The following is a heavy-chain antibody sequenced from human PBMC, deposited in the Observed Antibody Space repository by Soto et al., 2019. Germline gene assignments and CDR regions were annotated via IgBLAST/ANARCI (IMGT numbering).Heavy chain of an antibody. CDR3: TTAIVYYFDY. D-gene: IGHD5-18*01. CDR2: IKSKTDGGTT. V-gene: IGHV3-15*01. J-gene: IGHJ4*02. Sequence: EVQLVESGGGLVKPGGSLRLSCTASGFTFSNAWISWVRQAPGKGLEWVGRIKSKTDGGTTDYAAPVKGRFTISRDDSKNTLYLQMNSLNTEDTAVYYCTTAIVYYFDYWGQGTLVTVSS. CDR1: GFTFSNAW.